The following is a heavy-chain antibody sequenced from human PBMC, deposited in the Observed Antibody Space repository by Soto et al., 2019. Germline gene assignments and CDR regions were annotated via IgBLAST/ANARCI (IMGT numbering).Heavy chain of an antibody. Sequence: QVQLVQSGAEVKKPGASVKVSCKASGYTFTSYGISWVRQAPGQGLEWMGWISAYNGNTNYAQKLQGRVTMTTDTSTSTAHMRLRSLRSDDTAVYFCARAITGREREPFNWSDPWGQGTLVTVSP. CDR1: GYTFTSYG. D-gene: IGHD1-26*01. V-gene: IGHV1-18*01. CDR2: ISAYNGNT. J-gene: IGHJ5*02. CDR3: ARAITGREREPFNWSDP.